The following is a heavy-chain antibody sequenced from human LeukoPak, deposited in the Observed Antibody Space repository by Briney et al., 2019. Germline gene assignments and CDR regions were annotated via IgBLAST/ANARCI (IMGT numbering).Heavy chain of an antibody. CDR3: ARGEYYFDY. CDR2: ISSNGGNT. V-gene: IGHV3-64*04. J-gene: IGHJ4*02. CDR1: GFTFSSYA. Sequence: GGSLRPSCSATGFTFSSYAMHWVRQAPGKGLEYVSAISSNGGNTKYADSVKGRFTISRDNAKNSLFLQMNSLRAEDTAVYYCARGEYYFDYWGQGTLVTVSS.